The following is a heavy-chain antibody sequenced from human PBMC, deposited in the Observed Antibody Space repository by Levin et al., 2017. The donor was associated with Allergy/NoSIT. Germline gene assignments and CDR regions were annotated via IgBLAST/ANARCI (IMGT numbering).Heavy chain of an antibody. Sequence: SETLSLTCTVSGGSISSYYWSWIRQPPGKGLEWIGYIYYSGSTNYNPSLKSRVTISVDTSKNQFSLKLSSVTAADTAVYYCARADSSSWVWFDPWGQGTLVTVSS. CDR3: ARADSSSWVWFDP. J-gene: IGHJ5*02. V-gene: IGHV4-59*01. CDR1: GGSISSYY. CDR2: IYYSGST. D-gene: IGHD6-13*01.